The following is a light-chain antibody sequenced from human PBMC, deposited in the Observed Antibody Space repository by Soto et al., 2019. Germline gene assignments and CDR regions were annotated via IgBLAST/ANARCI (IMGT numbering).Light chain of an antibody. V-gene: IGKV3-20*01. CDR3: QQYGDSPPDT. Sequence: EFVLTQSPGTLSLSPGEGATLSCRASQSLTNSFIAWYQQKPGQAPRLLIYDTSIRASGIPDRFSGSGSGTDFTLTISRLEPEDFAVYYCQQYGDSPPDTFGQGTRLEI. CDR1: QSLTNSF. J-gene: IGKJ5*01. CDR2: DTS.